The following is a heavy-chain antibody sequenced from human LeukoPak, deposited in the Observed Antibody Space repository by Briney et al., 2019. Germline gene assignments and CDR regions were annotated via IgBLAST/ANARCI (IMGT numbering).Heavy chain of an antibody. J-gene: IGHJ4*02. V-gene: IGHV3-7*01. CDR2: IKQDGSEK. Sequence: PGGSLRLSCAASGFTFSSYWMSWVRQAPGEGLEWVANIKQDGSEKYYVDSVKGRFTISRDNAKNSLYLQMNSLRAEDTAVYYCASGRGSRPDYFDYWGQGTLITVSS. CDR1: GFTFSSYW. CDR3: ASGRGSRPDYFDY. D-gene: IGHD1-26*01.